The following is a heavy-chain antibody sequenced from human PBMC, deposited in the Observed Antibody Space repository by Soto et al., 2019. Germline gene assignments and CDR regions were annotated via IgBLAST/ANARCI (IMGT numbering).Heavy chain of an antibody. V-gene: IGHV3-33*01. CDR3: ARSLEVAGQEGFDY. CDR2: IWDDGSNK. CDR1: GFTFSSYG. D-gene: IGHD6-19*01. J-gene: IGHJ4*02. Sequence: QVQLVESGGGVVQPGRSLRLSCAASGFTFSSYGMHWVRQAPGKGLEWVAVIWDDGSNKYYADSVKGRFTISRDNSKNTLYLQMNSLRAEDTAVYYCARSLEVAGQEGFDYWGQGTLVTVSS.